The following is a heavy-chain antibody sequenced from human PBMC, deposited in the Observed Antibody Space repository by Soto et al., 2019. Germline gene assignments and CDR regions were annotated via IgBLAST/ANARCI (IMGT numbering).Heavy chain of an antibody. D-gene: IGHD2-2*01. J-gene: IGHJ3*02. CDR2: IYYSGST. Sequence: TLSLTCAVSGCSISSGGYYWSWIRHHPGKGLEWIGYIYYSGSTYYNPSLKSRVTISVDTSKNQFSLKLSSVTAADTAVYYCARGKMPLMRLGEFVIWGQGTIVTV. CDR1: GCSISSGGYY. CDR3: ARGKMPLMRLGEFVI. V-gene: IGHV4-31*11.